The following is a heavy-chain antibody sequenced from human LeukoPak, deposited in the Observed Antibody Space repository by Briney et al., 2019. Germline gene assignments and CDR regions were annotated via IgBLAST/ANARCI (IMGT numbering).Heavy chain of an antibody. CDR2: INHSGST. J-gene: IGHJ5*02. Sequence: SETLSLTCAVYGGSFSGYYWSWIRQPPGKGLEWIGEINHSGSTNYNPSLKSRVTISVDTSKNQFSLKLSSVTAADTAVYYCAREVVTAKSNWFDPWGQGTLVTVSS. V-gene: IGHV4-34*01. D-gene: IGHD2-21*02. CDR1: GGSFSGYY. CDR3: AREVVTAKSNWFDP.